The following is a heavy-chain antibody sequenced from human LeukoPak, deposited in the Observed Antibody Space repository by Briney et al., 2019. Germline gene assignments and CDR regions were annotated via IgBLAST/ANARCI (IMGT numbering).Heavy chain of an antibody. J-gene: IGHJ4*02. CDR1: RFTFSIYW. V-gene: IGHV3-7*02. CDR3: ASLDY. CDR2: IKQDGSEK. Sequence: GRSLRLSCAASRFTFSIYWMIWVRHAPGKGLEWVANIKQDGSEKYYVDSVKGRFTISRDNAKNSLYLQMNSLRAEDTVVYYCASLDYWGQGTLVTVYS.